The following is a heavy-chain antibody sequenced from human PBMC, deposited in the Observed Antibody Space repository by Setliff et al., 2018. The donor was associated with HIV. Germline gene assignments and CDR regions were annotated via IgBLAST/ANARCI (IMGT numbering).Heavy chain of an antibody. CDR3: ATSFYYGSGSYCAFDI. J-gene: IGHJ3*02. D-gene: IGHD3-10*01. CDR2: LYHSGTT. V-gene: IGHV4-39*02. CDR1: GGSISSSSYY. Sequence: SETLSLTCTVSGGSISSSSYYWGWIRQPPGKGLEWIASLYHSGTTYYNPSLKSRVTVSVDTSKNHFSLKLSSVTAADTAVYCCATSFYYGSGSYCAFDIWGQGTMVTVSS.